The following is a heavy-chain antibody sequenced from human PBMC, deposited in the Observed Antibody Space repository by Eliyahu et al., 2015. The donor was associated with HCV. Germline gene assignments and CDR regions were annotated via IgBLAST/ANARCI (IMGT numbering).Heavy chain of an antibody. V-gene: IGHV1-46*01. Sequence: QVQLVQSGAEVKKPGASVKVSCKASGYTFTSYXXXWVRQAPGQGLEWMGIINPSGGSTSYAQKFQGRVTMTRDTSTSTVYMELSSLRSEDTAVYYCARESNDDIVVVPAYYYYYGMDVWGQGTTVTVSS. J-gene: IGHJ6*02. CDR2: INPSGGST. CDR1: GYTFTSYX. D-gene: IGHD2-2*01. CDR3: ARESNDDIVVVPAYYYYYGMDV.